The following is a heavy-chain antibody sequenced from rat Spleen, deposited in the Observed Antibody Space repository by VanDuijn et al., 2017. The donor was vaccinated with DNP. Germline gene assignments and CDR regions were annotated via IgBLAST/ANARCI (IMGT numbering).Heavy chain of an antibody. CDR1: GYSITSSYR. CDR2: INGAGST. J-gene: IGHJ2*01. CDR3: ARWNNYGGY. D-gene: IGHD1-10*01. V-gene: IGHV3-3*01. Sequence: EVQLQESGPGLVKSSQSLSLTCSVTGYSITSSYRWNWIRKFPGNKLEWMGYINGAGSTNYNPSLKSRISITRDTSKNQFFLQVNSVTAEDAATYYCARWNNYGGYWGQGVMVTVSS.